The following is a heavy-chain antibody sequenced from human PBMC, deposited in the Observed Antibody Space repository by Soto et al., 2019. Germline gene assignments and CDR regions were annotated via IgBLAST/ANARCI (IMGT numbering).Heavy chain of an antibody. J-gene: IGHJ6*02. Sequence: QVQLQQWGAGLLKPSETLSLTCAVYGGSFSGYYWSWIRQPPGKGPEWIGEINHSGSTNYNPSLKSRVTISVDTSKNQFSLKLSSVTAADTAVYYCARGAPSGNRIQLWYYYYYGMDVWGQGTTVTVSS. CDR3: ARGAPSGNRIQLWYYYYYGMDV. D-gene: IGHD5-18*01. CDR2: INHSGST. CDR1: GGSFSGYY. V-gene: IGHV4-34*01.